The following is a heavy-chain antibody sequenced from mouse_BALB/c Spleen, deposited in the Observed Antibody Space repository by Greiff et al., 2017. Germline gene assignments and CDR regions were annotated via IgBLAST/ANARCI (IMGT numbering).Heavy chain of an antibody. CDR3: ARGEGNYGYYFDY. D-gene: IGHD2-1*01. V-gene: IGHV5-17*02. Sequence: EVQGVESGGGLVQPGGSRKLSCAASGFTFSSFGMHWVRQAPEKGLEWVAYISSGSSTIYYADTVKGRFTISRDNPKNTLFLQMTSLRSEDTAMYYCARGEGNYGYYFDYWGQGTTLTVSS. CDR2: ISSGSSTI. CDR1: GFTFSSFG. J-gene: IGHJ2*01.